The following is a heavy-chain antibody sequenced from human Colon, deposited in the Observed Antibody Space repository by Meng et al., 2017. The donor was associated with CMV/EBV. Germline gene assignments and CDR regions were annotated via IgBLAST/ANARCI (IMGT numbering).Heavy chain of an antibody. CDR1: GDSVSSASAA. V-gene: IGHV6-1*01. J-gene: IGHJ4*02. CDR3: ARDVHGWGTYVY. CDR2: TYFRSQWFN. D-gene: IGHD3-10*01. Sequence: SQTLSLTCAISGDSVSSASAAWNWIRQSPSRGLEWLGRTYFRSQWFNDYAESMRGRITITPDTSQNLVSLHLKSLVPEDTAVYYCARDVHGWGTYVYWGQGILVTVSS.